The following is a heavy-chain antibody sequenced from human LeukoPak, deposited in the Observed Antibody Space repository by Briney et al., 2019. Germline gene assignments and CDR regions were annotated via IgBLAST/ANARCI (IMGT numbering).Heavy chain of an antibody. CDR3: ARRVVARAPAYNWFDP. CDR2: INTNTGNP. D-gene: IGHD2-15*01. Sequence: ASVKVSCKASGYTFTSYAMNWVRQAPGQGLEWMGWINTNTGNPTYAQGFTGRFVFSLDTSVSTAYLQISSLKAEDTAVYYCARRVVARAPAYNWFDPWGQGTLVTVSS. J-gene: IGHJ5*02. V-gene: IGHV7-4-1*02. CDR1: GYTFTSYA.